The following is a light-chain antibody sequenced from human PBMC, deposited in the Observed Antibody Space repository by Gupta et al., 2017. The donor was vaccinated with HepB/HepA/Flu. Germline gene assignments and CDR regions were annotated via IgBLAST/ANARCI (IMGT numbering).Light chain of an antibody. CDR1: NIGDKS. CDR2: DDS. V-gene: IGLV3-21*02. CDR3: QVWDSSSDPVV. Sequence: SYVLTQPPSVSVAPGQTAGITCGVNNIGDKSVHWYQKKPGQAPVLVLYDDSDRPSGIPERFSGTNSGNTATLTISRVEAGDEADYYCQVWDSSSDPVVFGGGTKLTVL. J-gene: IGLJ2*01.